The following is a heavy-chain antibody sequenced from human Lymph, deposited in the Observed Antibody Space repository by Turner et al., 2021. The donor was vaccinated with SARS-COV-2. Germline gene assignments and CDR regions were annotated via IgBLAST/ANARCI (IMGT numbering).Heavy chain of an antibody. J-gene: IGHJ6*02. Sequence: QVQLVAYAGGVIQPGRYMRLSGTAAGFTFSTYAIHWVRQAAGKGMEWCAVIAYDGSNKYYSDSVKSRFTTSRDNSKNTLYLQMNSLRAEDTAVYYCARYGSGGYFYYGLDVWGQGTTVTVSS. D-gene: IGHD3-10*01. CDR1: GFTFSTYA. V-gene: IGHV3-30*04. CDR2: IAYDGSNK. CDR3: ARYGSGGYFYYGLDV.